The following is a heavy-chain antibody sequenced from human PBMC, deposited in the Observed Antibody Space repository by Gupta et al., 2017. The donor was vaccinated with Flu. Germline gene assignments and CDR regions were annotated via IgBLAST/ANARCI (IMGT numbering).Heavy chain of an antibody. Sequence: MDWVRQAPGQGPEWMGWININSGATNYAQKFQGRVTMTRDMSINTAHMELSTPRSDDTAVYYCARDKDWDLDYWGQGTLVTVSS. CDR2: ININSGAT. J-gene: IGHJ4*02. CDR3: ARDKDWDLDY. D-gene: IGHD3-9*01. V-gene: IGHV1-2*02.